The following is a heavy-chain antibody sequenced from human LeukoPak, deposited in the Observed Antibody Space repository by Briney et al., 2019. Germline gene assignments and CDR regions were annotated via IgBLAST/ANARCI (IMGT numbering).Heavy chain of an antibody. J-gene: IGHJ5*01. V-gene: IGHV1-2*02. CDR1: GYTFTGYY. CDR3: ARADCSSTSCYGGRNWFDS. Sequence: GASVKVSCKASGYTFTGYYMHWVRQAPGQGLEWMGWINPNSGDTNYAQKFQGRVTITRDTSISTAYMALSSLRSDETAVYYCARADCSSTSCYGGRNWFDSWGQGTLVTVSS. D-gene: IGHD2-2*01. CDR2: INPNSGDT.